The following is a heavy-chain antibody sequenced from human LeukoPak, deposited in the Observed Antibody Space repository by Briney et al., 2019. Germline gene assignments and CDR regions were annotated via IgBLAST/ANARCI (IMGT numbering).Heavy chain of an antibody. V-gene: IGHV4-30-2*01. D-gene: IGHD3-10*01. CDR2: IYHSGST. Sequence: PSETLSLTCAVSVGSISRGGYSGSWIRQPPGKGLEWVGYIYHSGSTYYNPSLKSRVTISVDRYKNQFSLKLSSVPGADTAVYYCARAGSHDAFDIWGQGTMVTVSS. CDR1: VGSISRGGYS. J-gene: IGHJ3*02. CDR3: ARAGSHDAFDI.